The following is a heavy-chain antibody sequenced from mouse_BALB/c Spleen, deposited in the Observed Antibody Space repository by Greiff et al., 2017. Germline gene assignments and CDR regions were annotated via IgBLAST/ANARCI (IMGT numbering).Heavy chain of an antibody. CDR1: GFSLTGYG. CDR3: ARYYYGSSYDAMDY. CDR2: IWGDGST. D-gene: IGHD1-1*01. Sequence: VQVVESGPGLVAPSQSLSITCTVSGFSLTGYGVNWVRQPPGKGLEWLGMIWGDGSTDYNSALKSRLSISKDNSKSQVFLKMNSLQTDDTARYYCARYYYGSSYDAMDYWGQGTSVTVSS. J-gene: IGHJ4*01. V-gene: IGHV2-6-7*01.